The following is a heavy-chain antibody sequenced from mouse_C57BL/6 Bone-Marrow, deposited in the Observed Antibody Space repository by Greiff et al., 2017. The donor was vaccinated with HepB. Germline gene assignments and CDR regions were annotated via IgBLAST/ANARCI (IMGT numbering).Heavy chain of an antibody. V-gene: IGHV1-82*01. Sequence: QVQLQQSGPELVKPGASVKISCKASGYAFSSSWMNWVKQRPGKGLEWIGRIYPGDGDTNYNGKFKGKATLTADKSSSTAYMQLSSLTSEDSAVYFCARDYDRFAYWGQGTLVTVSA. CDR1: GYAFSSSW. D-gene: IGHD2-4*01. CDR2: IYPGDGDT. J-gene: IGHJ3*01. CDR3: ARDYDRFAY.